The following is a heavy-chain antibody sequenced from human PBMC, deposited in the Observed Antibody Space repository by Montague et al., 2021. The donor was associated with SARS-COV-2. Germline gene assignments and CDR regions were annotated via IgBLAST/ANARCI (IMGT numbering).Heavy chain of an antibody. Sequence: SETLSLTCTVSGDSFNSPNYYCAWIRQPSGKGLEWIGSSYYSGTTYDNPSLRSQVTMSVDTSKTQFSLKMNSVTAADTAVYYCARGSYGSGSYHAFDIWGQGTVVAVSS. D-gene: IGHD3-10*01. CDR1: GDSFNSPNYY. J-gene: IGHJ3*02. CDR2: SYYSGTT. V-gene: IGHV4-39*01. CDR3: ARGSYGSGSYHAFDI.